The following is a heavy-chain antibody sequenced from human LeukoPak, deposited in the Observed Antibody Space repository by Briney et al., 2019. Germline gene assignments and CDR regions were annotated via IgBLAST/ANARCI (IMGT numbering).Heavy chain of an antibody. Sequence: PGGSLRLSCAASGFTFSTFAMIWIRQAPGKGLQWVSAFSGSGGSTYYADSVKGRFTTSRDNSRNTLYLQMNSLRAEDTAVYYCARSGLSRFGFWGQGTLVTVSS. D-gene: IGHD2/OR15-2a*01. CDR3: ARSGLSRFGF. J-gene: IGHJ4*02. CDR1: GFTFSTFA. CDR2: FSGSGGST. V-gene: IGHV3-23*01.